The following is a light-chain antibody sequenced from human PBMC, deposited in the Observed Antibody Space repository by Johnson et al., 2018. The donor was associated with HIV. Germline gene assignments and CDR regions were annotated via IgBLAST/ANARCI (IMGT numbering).Light chain of an antibody. J-gene: IGLJ1*01. CDR2: DNN. CDR1: SSNIVNIY. V-gene: IGLV1-51*01. CDR3: GTWDSSLSAFYV. Sequence: QSVLTQPPSVSAAPGQKVNISCSASSSNIVNIYISWYQHLPGTAPKLLIYDNNKRPSGIPDRFSGSKSGTSATLGLTGLQTGDEADYYCGTWDSSLSAFYVFGTGTKVTVL.